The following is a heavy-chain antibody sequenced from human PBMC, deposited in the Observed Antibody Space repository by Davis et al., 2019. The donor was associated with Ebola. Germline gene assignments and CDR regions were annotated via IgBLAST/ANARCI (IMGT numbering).Heavy chain of an antibody. D-gene: IGHD5-18*01. CDR2: IYPGDSDT. J-gene: IGHJ4*02. V-gene: IGHV5-51*01. CDR1: GYSFTSYW. Sequence: GESLKISCKGSGYSFTSYWIGWVRQMPGKGLEWMGIIYPGDSDTRYSPSFQGQVTISADKSISTAYLQWSSLKASDTAMYYCARVDTAMVTGYSYQTTFDYWGQGTLVTVSS. CDR3: ARVDTAMVTGYSYQTTFDY.